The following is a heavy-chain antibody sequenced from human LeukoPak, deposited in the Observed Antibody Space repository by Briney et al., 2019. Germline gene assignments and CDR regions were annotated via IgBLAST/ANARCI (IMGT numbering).Heavy chain of an antibody. V-gene: IGHV4-34*01. D-gene: IGHD6-19*01. Sequence: SETLSLTCAVYGGSFSGHYWSWVRQPPGKGLEWIGEIDHSGGSNYNPSLKSRVTISVDTSKNQFSLKLNSVTAADTAVYYCARDSRGAGPDFDSWGQGTLVTVSS. CDR2: IDHSGGS. CDR1: GGSFSGHY. J-gene: IGHJ4*02. CDR3: ARDSRGAGPDFDS.